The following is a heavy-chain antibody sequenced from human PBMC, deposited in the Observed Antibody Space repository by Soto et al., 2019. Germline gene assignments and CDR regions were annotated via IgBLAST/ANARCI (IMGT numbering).Heavy chain of an antibody. D-gene: IGHD2-21*01. CDR1: VFTFSSYA. J-gene: IGHJ4*02. CDR3: AKATSATCTGSICYSFDY. Sequence: PWWSLRLSCLASVFTFSSYAMSWVRQAPGQRLEWVATFSGGRDTTWHADSVKGRFTVSRDSSKNTLSPQMNSLRPEDTALYYCAKATSATCTGSICYSFDYWGQGTLVTVSS. V-gene: IGHV3-23*01. CDR2: FSGGRDTT.